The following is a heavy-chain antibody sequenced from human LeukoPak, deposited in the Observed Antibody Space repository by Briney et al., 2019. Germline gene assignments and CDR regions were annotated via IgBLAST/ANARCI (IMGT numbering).Heavy chain of an antibody. CDR3: ARGRSSSWYSLVLLDYMDV. CDR2: INPNSGGT. Sequence: ASVKVSCKASGYTFTGYYMHWVRQAPGQGLEWMGWINPNSGGTNYAQKFQGRVTMTRDTSISTAYMELSRLRSDDTAVYYCARGRSSSWYSLVLLDYMDVWGKGTTVTVSS. V-gene: IGHV1-2*02. D-gene: IGHD6-13*01. J-gene: IGHJ6*03. CDR1: GYTFTGYY.